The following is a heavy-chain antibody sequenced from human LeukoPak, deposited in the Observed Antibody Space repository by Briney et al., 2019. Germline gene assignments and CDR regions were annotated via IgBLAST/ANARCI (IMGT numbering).Heavy chain of an antibody. Sequence: GASVKVSCKASGYTFTSYYIHWVRQAPGQGLEWMGIINPSIDGTSYAQKFQGRVTITRDMSTSTVYMELSSLRSEDTAVYYCARKGLVGANDYWGQGTLVTVSS. CDR2: INPSIDGT. V-gene: IGHV1-46*01. D-gene: IGHD1-26*01. CDR1: GYTFTSYY. J-gene: IGHJ4*02. CDR3: ARKGLVGANDY.